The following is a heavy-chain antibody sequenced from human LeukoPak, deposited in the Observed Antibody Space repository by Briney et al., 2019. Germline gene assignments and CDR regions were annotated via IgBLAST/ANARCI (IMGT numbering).Heavy chain of an antibody. Sequence: GGSLRLSCAASGFTFSSYSMNWVRQAPGKGLEWVSSISSSSSYIYYADSVKGRFTISRDNAKNSLYLQMNSLRAEGTAVYYCATRYCSSTSCSFGDYWGQGTLVTVSS. D-gene: IGHD2-2*01. CDR3: ATRYCSSTSCSFGDY. CDR1: GFTFSSYS. J-gene: IGHJ4*02. V-gene: IGHV3-21*01. CDR2: ISSSSSYI.